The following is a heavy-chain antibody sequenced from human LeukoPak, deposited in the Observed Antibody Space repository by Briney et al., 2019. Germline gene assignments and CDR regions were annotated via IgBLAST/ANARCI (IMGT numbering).Heavy chain of an antibody. J-gene: IGHJ4*02. CDR1: GYTFTGYY. CDR3: ARDSGLLSSSSD. D-gene: IGHD6-6*01. CDR2: INPNSGGT. V-gene: IGHV1-2*02. Sequence: ASVKVSCKASGYTFTGYYMHWVRQAPGQGLERMGWINPNSGGTNYAQKFQGRVTMTRDTSISTAYMELSRLGSDDTAVYYCARDSGLLSSSSDWGQGTLVTVS.